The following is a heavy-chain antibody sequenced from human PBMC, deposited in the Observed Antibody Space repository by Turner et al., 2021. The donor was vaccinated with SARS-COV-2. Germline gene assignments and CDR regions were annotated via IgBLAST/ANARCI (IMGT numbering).Heavy chain of an antibody. CDR1: GFTFIGYG. Sequence: QVQLVESGGCVVQPGRVLSFTFAALGFTFIGYGMHWVRQAPGKGMEWVAVIFENVSKKYYEDSVKGGFTIYRDNSKNTLYLQKNRLRAEDKAVYYCARDHYYDSSGYALDAFDIWGQGTMVTISS. J-gene: IGHJ3*02. CDR2: IFENVSKK. V-gene: IGHV3-33*01. D-gene: IGHD3-22*01. CDR3: ARDHYYDSSGYALDAFDI.